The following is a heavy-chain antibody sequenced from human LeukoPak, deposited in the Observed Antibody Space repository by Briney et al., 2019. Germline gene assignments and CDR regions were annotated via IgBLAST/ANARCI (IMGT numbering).Heavy chain of an antibody. CDR2: MNIDGSEK. Sequence: GGSLRLSCAASGFTFSNYCMGWVRQAPGKRLGWVANMNIDGSEKYYVDSVKGRFTISRDNAKNSLYLQMNSLRAEDTAVYYCARGMYSSSWSWYYYYGMDVWGQGTTVTVSS. D-gene: IGHD6-13*01. V-gene: IGHV3-7*03. J-gene: IGHJ6*02. CDR1: GFTFSNYC. CDR3: ARGMYSSSWSWYYYYGMDV.